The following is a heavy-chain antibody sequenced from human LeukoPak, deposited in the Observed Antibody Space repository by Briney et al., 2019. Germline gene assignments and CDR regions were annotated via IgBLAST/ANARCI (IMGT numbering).Heavy chain of an antibody. CDR1: GGSISSSSYY. V-gene: IGHV4-39*01. Sequence: NPSETLSLTCTASGGSISSSSYYWGWIRQPPGKGLEWIGSIYYSGSTYYNPPLKSRVTISVDTSKNQFSLKLSSVTAADTAVYYCARGRGKGGRGYNYYYYGMDVWGQGTTVTVSS. CDR2: IYYSGST. D-gene: IGHD2-15*01. CDR3: ARGRGKGGRGYNYYYYGMDV. J-gene: IGHJ6*02.